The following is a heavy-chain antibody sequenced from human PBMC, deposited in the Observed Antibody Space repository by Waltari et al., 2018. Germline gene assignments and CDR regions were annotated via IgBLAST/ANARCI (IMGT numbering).Heavy chain of an antibody. CDR1: GFTFSTYN. V-gene: IGHV3-48*01. Sequence: EVHLVASGGGLVQPGESLRLSCAASGFTFSTYNMNWVRQAPGNGLEWVSYISSTTTTYYADYVKGRFTISRDNAKNSLYLQMNSLRAEDTALYYCARGRNGYIQDVFDIWGQGTMVSVSS. D-gene: IGHD5-12*01. J-gene: IGHJ3*02. CDR2: ISSTTTT. CDR3: ARGRNGYIQDVFDI.